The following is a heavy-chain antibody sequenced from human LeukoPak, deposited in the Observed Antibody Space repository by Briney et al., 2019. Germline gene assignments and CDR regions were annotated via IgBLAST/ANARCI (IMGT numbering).Heavy chain of an antibody. J-gene: IGHJ4*02. V-gene: IGHV3-23*01. CDR1: GFTYSRSA. Sequence: PGGSLRLSCAASGFTYSRSAMNRVRQAPGKGLGWVSAISGSGGSTYYADSVKGRFTISRDNSKNTLYLQMNSLRAEDTAVYYCAKAMPGSTYYFDSWGQGTLVTVSS. CDR2: ISGSGGST. CDR3: AKAMPGSTYYFDS. D-gene: IGHD3-10*01.